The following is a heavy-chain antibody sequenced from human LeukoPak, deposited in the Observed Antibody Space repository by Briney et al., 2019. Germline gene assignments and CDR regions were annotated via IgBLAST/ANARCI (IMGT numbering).Heavy chain of an antibody. V-gene: IGHV3-30*02. D-gene: IGHD2-15*01. CDR2: IQYDGSKK. CDR1: GFTFSSNG. Sequence: HAGGSLRLSCVASGFTFSSNGMHWVRQAPGKGLEWVTFIQYDGSKKYYADSVKGRFTISRDNSKNTLYLEMNSLRAEDTAVYYCARGCRVRPDRKALYYYYMDVWGKGTTVTIFS. J-gene: IGHJ6*03. CDR3: ARGCRVRPDRKALYYYYMDV.